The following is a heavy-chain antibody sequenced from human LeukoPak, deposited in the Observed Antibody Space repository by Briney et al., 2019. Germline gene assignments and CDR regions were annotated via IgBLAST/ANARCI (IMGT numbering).Heavy chain of an antibody. Sequence: PSETVSLTCAVSGDSISSGGYSWSWIRQPPGEGLEWIGYIYQSGNTYYNPSLQSRATISVDRSKNQFSLILTSVTAADTAVYYCANRRGYDAFDIWGQGTMVTVSS. CDR3: ANRRGYDAFDI. J-gene: IGHJ3*02. D-gene: IGHD3-22*01. CDR2: IYQSGNT. V-gene: IGHV4-30-2*01. CDR1: GDSISSGGYS.